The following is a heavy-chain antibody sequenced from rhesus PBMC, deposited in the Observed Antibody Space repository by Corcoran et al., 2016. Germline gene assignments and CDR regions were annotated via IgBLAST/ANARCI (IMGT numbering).Heavy chain of an antibody. CDR2: IGGRSGST. J-gene: IGHJ4*01. CDR3: ARESTAAGFDY. CDR1: GYSISSGYG. Sequence: QVQLKESGPGLVKPSETPSLTCAVSGYSISSGYGWSWIRQPPGKGLGWIGYIGGRSGSTNYNPTLNSRVTFSIDTSKNQFSLKLSSVTAADAAVYYCARESTAAGFDYWGQGVLVTVSS. D-gene: IGHD4-29*01. V-gene: IGHV4-127*01.